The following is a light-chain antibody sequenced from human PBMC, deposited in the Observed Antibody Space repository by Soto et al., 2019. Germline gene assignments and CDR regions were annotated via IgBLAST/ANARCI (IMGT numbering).Light chain of an antibody. J-gene: IGKJ2*01. CDR3: QQYERPPFA. CDR2: VAS. CDR1: QRVSNSY. Sequence: EIVLTQSPGTLSLSPGDRATLSCRASQRVSNSYLAWYQQKPGQAPRLLIYVASTRAAGVPDRVTGGGSGTDFTLTISAREPEDFALYFCQQYERPPFAFGQGTRLEI. V-gene: IGKV3-20*01.